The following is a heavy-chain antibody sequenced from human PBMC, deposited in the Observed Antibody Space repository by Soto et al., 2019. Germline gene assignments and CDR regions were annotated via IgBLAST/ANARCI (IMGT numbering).Heavy chain of an antibody. Sequence: GGSLRPSCAASGSTFTSNAMIWVRRAPGKGLEWVSAISGSGGSTYYADSVKGRFTISRDNSKNTLYLQMNSLRAEGTAVYYCAKAEVSSWYNYWGQGTLVTVSS. V-gene: IGHV3-23*01. J-gene: IGHJ4*02. CDR1: GSTFTSNA. CDR3: AKAEVSSWYNY. CDR2: ISGSGGST. D-gene: IGHD6-13*01.